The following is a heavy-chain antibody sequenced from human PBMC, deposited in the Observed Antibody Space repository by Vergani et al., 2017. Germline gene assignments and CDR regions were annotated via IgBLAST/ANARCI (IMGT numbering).Heavy chain of an antibody. J-gene: IGHJ2*01. CDR1: GGSISSYY. D-gene: IGHD1-14*01. Sequence: QVQLQESGPGLVKPSQTLSLTCTVSGGSISSYYWSWIRQPPGKGLEWIGYIYYSGSTNYNPSLKSRVTIAVDTSKNHFSLKLSSVTAADTAVYYCARASITGTTGGIAYWYFDFWGRGTLVTVSS. CDR3: ARASITGTTGGIAYWYFDF. V-gene: IGHV4-59*01. CDR2: IYYSGST.